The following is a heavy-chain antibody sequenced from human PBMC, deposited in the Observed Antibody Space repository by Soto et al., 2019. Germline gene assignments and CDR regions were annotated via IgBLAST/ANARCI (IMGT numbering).Heavy chain of an antibody. J-gene: IGHJ6*02. CDR1: GFTFNIYT. V-gene: IGHV3-23*01. CDR3: ARTLAVAVPWYYGMDV. D-gene: IGHD6-19*01. CDR2: TSLSGDST. Sequence: LRLSCEASGFTFNIYTMNWVRQAPGKGLEWVSATSLSGDSTYFADSVKGRFMISRDNSKNTLYLQMNSLRAEDTAIYHCARTLAVAVPWYYGMDVWGQGTTVTVS.